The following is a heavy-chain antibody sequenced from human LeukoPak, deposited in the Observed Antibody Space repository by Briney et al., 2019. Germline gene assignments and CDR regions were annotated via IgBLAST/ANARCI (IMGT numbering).Heavy chain of an antibody. Sequence: GGSLRLSCAASGLTFDDYAMHWVRQAPGKGLEWVSLISWDGGSTYYADSVKGRFTISRDNSKNSLYLQMNSLRAEDTALYYCAKDIAHCSSTSCYPDYWGQGTLVTVSS. V-gene: IGHV3-43D*04. CDR2: ISWDGGST. CDR1: GLTFDDYA. D-gene: IGHD2-2*01. J-gene: IGHJ4*02. CDR3: AKDIAHCSSTSCYPDY.